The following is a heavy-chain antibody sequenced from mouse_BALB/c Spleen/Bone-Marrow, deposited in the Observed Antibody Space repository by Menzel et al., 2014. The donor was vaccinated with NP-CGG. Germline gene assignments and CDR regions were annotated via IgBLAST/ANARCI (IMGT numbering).Heavy chain of an antibody. V-gene: IGHV1-26*01. CDR3: ARSPFYDGSSLNYAMDY. CDR2: VNPNNGGP. D-gene: IGHD1-1*01. Sequence: VQLQQSGPDLVKPGASVKISCKASGFSFTGHYMHWVKQSHGKSLEWIGRVNPNNGGPSYNQKFKGKAILTVDKSSSTAYMERRSLTSEDSAVYYCARSPFYDGSSLNYAMDYWGQGTSVTGSS. CDR1: GFSFTGHY. J-gene: IGHJ4*01.